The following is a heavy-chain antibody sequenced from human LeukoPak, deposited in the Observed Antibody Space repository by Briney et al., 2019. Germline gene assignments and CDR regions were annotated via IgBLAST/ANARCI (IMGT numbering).Heavy chain of an antibody. CDR2: IYYSGSP. V-gene: IGHV4-59*08. J-gene: IGHJ6*02. D-gene: IGHD3-10*01. Sequence: SETLSLTCTVSGGSINSYYWTWIRQPPGKGLELIGYIYYSGSPNYNPSLKSRVTISGDTSKNQFSLRLSSVTAADTAVYYCARLSKFGSGTYYPDVWGQGTTVTVSS. CDR1: GGSINSYY. CDR3: ARLSKFGSGTYYPDV.